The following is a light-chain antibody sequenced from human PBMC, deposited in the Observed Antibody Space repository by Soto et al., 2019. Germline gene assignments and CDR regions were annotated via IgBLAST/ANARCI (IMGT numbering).Light chain of an antibody. Sequence: SSELTQPPSVSVAPGKTARITCGGNNIGSKSVHWYQQKPGQAPVQVIYYANNRPSGIPERFSGSNSGNTATLTISRVEAGDESDYYCQVWDSSSDHVVFGGGTKLTVL. CDR2: YAN. CDR3: QVWDSSSDHVV. J-gene: IGLJ2*01. CDR1: NIGSKS. V-gene: IGLV3-21*04.